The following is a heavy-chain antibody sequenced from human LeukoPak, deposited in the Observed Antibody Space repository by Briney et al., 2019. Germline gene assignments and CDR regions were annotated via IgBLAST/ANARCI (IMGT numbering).Heavy chain of an antibody. CDR1: GFNFNKYN. Sequence: GGSLRLSCAASGFNFNKYNMNWIRQAPGKGLEWVAYISSDSRNTIYYADSVKGRFTISRDTAKNSVYLQMSSLRDEDTAVYYCARGTYDYVADYWGQGTLVTVSS. CDR3: ARGTYDYVADY. D-gene: IGHD3-16*01. CDR2: ISSDSRNTI. J-gene: IGHJ4*02. V-gene: IGHV3-48*02.